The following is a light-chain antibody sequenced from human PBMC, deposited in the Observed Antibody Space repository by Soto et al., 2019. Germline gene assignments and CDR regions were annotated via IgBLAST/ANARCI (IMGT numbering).Light chain of an antibody. V-gene: IGKV3-15*01. J-gene: IGKJ1*01. Sequence: EIVMTQSPATLSVSPGERATLSCRASQSVRINLTWYQQKPGKAPRLLIYGASTRATGIPARFSGSGSVQEFNLTISSLQSEDFEVYYCQQYNNWPRTFSQGTKVEIK. CDR2: GAS. CDR1: QSVRIN. CDR3: QQYNNWPRT.